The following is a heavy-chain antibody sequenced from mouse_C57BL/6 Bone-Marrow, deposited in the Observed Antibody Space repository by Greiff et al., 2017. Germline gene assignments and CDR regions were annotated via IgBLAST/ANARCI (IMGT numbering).Heavy chain of an antibody. V-gene: IGHV5-6*01. D-gene: IGHD1-1*01. CDR3: ARHVIVATRYFDY. CDR2: ISSGGSYT. J-gene: IGHJ2*01. Sequence: EVKLVESGGDLVKPGGSLKLSCAASGFTFSSYGMSWVRQTQDKRLEWVATISSGGSYTYYPDSVKGRFTISRDNAKNTLYLQMSSLKSEDTAMYYCARHVIVATRYFDYWGQGTTLTVSS. CDR1: GFTFSSYG.